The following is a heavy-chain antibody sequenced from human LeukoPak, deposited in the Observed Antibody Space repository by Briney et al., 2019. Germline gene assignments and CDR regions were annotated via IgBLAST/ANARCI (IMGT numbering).Heavy chain of an antibody. CDR1: GFTFSSYW. CDR3: AREGDGYNLEY. CDR2: IKRDGSEK. V-gene: IGHV3-7*01. Sequence: GGSLRLSCAASGFTFSSYWMSWVRQAPGKGLEWVANIKRDGSEKYYVDSVKGRFTIPRDNAKNSLYLQLNTLRAEDTAVYYCAREGDGYNLEYWGQGTLVTVSS. J-gene: IGHJ4*02. D-gene: IGHD5-24*01.